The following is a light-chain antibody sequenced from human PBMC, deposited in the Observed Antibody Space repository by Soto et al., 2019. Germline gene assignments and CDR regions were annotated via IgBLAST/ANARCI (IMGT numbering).Light chain of an antibody. J-gene: IGLJ2*01. CDR2: SNN. Sequence: QSVLTQPPSASGTPGQTVFISCSGSSSNIGGTNYAYWYQQLPGAAPKLLMHSNNLRPSGVPARISGSKFGTADSLAISGLRSEDEAVYYCASWDDRLGAVIFGGGTKLTVL. CDR3: ASWDDRLGAVI. CDR1: SSNIGGTNY. V-gene: IGLV1-47*02.